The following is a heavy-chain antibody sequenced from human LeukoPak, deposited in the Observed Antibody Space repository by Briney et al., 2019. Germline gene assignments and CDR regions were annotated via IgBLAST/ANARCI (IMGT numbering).Heavy chain of an antibody. CDR3: ARDSSGYSLTALFDY. D-gene: IGHD3-22*01. CDR2: ISESGAHT. V-gene: IGHV3-21*01. CDR1: GFTFSYYS. Sequence: GGSLRLSCAASGFTFSYYSMNWVRQAPGKGLEWVSSISESGAHTFYADSVKGRFTISRDNSKNTLYLQMNSLRAEDTAVYYCARDSSGYSLTALFDYWGQGTLVTVSS. J-gene: IGHJ4*02.